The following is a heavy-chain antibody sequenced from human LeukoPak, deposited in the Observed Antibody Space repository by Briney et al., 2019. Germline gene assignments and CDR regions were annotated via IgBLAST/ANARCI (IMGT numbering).Heavy chain of an antibody. Sequence: GGSLRLSCAASGFTFSNSAMSWVRQAPGKGLEWVSSISDSGSSTYFADSVKARFTISRDNSKNTLYLQMNSLRAEDTAVYYCAKDAGMAVAGTVPSDYWGQGTLVTVSS. D-gene: IGHD6-19*01. J-gene: IGHJ4*02. CDR2: ISDSGSST. V-gene: IGHV3-23*01. CDR3: AKDAGMAVAGTVPSDY. CDR1: GFTFSNSA.